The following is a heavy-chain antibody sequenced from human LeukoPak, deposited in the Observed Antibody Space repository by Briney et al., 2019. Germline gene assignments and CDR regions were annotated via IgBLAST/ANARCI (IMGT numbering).Heavy chain of an antibody. Sequence: GGSLRLSCAASGFTVSSNYMSWVRQAPGKGLEWVSVIYSGGSTYYADSVKGRFTISRDNSKNTLYLQMNSLRAEDTAVYYCARLCDFWADNDAFDIWGQGTMVTVSS. CDR2: IYSGGST. CDR3: ARLCDFWADNDAFDI. D-gene: IGHD3-3*01. V-gene: IGHV3-66*04. J-gene: IGHJ3*02. CDR1: GFTVSSNY.